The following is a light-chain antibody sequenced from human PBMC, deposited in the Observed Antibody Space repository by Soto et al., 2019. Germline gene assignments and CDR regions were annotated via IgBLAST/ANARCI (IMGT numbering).Light chain of an antibody. V-gene: IGKV2-30*01. Sequence: DVVMTQSPLSLPVTLGQPASISCRSSQSLVYSDGDTYLSWFQQRPGQSPRRLIYKVSNRDSGVPDRFGGSGSDTDFTLKISRVEAEDVGVYYCLQGTHWPLTFGGGTKVEIK. CDR2: KVS. J-gene: IGKJ4*01. CDR3: LQGTHWPLT. CDR1: QSLVYSDGDTY.